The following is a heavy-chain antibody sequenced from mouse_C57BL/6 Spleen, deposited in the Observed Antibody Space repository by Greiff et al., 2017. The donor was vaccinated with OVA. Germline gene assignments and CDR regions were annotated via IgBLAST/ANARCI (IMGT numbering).Heavy chain of an antibody. CDR3: ARRPFTTVVAGAMDY. V-gene: IGHV1-82*01. CDR1: GYAFSSSW. Sequence: VQLQQSGPELVKPGASVKISCKASGYAFSSSWMNWVKQRPGKGLEWIGRIYPGDGDTNYNGKFKGKATLTADKSSSTAYMQLSSLTSEDSAVYFGARRPFTTVVAGAMDYWGQGTSVTVSS. D-gene: IGHD1-1*01. J-gene: IGHJ4*01. CDR2: IYPGDGDT.